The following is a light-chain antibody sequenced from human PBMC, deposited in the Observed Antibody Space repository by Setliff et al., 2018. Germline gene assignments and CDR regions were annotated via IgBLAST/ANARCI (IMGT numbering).Light chain of an antibody. CDR2: EVS. CDR3: SSYTNLITRG. V-gene: IGLV2-14*01. CDR1: RSDVGDYKY. J-gene: IGLJ1*01. Sequence: QSALTQPASVPGSPGQSITISCTGTRSDVGDYKYVYWYQQLPGKAPQLIIFEVSNRPSGIPNRFSGSKSGNTASLSISGLQAEDGADYYCSSYTNLITRGFGTGTKVTVL.